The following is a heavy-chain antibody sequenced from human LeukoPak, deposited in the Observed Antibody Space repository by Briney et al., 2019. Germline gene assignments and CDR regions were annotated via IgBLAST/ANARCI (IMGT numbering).Heavy chain of an antibody. CDR1: GGSFSGYY. Sequence: SETLSLTCAVYGGSFSGYYWSWIRQPPGKGLEWIGEINHSGSTNYNPSLKSRVTISVDTSKNQFPLKLSSVTAADTAVYYCARQGGGFWYFDLWGRGTLVTVSS. D-gene: IGHD6-25*01. CDR2: INHSGST. J-gene: IGHJ2*01. CDR3: ARQGGGFWYFDL. V-gene: IGHV4-34*01.